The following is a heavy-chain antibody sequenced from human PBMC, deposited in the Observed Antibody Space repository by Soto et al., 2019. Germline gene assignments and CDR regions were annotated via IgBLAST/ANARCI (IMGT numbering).Heavy chain of an antibody. D-gene: IGHD6-6*01. CDR1: GCTFTSYY. V-gene: IGHV1-46*01. J-gene: IGHJ6*02. CDR2: INPSGGST. Sequence: ASVKVSCKASGCTFTSYYMHWVRQAPGQGLEWMGIINPSGGSTSYAQKFQGRVTMTRDTSTSTVYMELSSLRSEDTAVYYCARANKKAARPDNYYYGMDVWGQGTTVTVSS. CDR3: ARANKKAARPDNYYYGMDV.